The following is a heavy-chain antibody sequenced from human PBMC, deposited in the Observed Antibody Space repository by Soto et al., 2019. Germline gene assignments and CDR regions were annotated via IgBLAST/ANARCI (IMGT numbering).Heavy chain of an antibody. CDR2: INPNNGVT. Sequence: ASVKVSCKASGYTFTSYGISWVRQAPGQGLEWMGWINPNNGVTTYAKNFQGRVTMTRDSSISTAYMELSSLRSDDTAVYFCAAAAIPVAGRHPDFWGQGTVVTVSS. V-gene: IGHV1-2*02. CDR1: GYTFTSYG. CDR3: AAAAIPVAGRHPDF. J-gene: IGHJ4*02. D-gene: IGHD6-19*01.